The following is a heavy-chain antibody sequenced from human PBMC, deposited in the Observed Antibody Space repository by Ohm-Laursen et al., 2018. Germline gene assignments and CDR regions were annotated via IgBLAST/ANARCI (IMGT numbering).Heavy chain of an antibody. Sequence: SLRLSCAASGFTFSSYWMTWVRQAPAKGLEWVANIKHVGSEKYYVDSVKGRFTISRDNSKNTLFLQMSSLRAEDTAVYYCASLGYCSGGSCLWAFDIWGQGTMVTVSS. D-gene: IGHD2-15*01. CDR2: IKHVGSEK. V-gene: IGHV3-7*03. J-gene: IGHJ3*02. CDR1: GFTFSSYW. CDR3: ASLGYCSGGSCLWAFDI.